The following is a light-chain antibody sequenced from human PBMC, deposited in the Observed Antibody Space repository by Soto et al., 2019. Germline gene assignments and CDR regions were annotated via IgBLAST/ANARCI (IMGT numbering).Light chain of an antibody. Sequence: EIVMTQSPATLSVSPGERATLSCRASQSVSSNLAWYQQKPGQAPRLLIYGASSRATGIPARFSGSGSGTEFTLTIRSLHSEDFAVYYCQKYNNWWTFGRGTKVDIK. CDR2: GAS. J-gene: IGKJ1*01. V-gene: IGKV3-15*01. CDR3: QKYNNWWT. CDR1: QSVSSN.